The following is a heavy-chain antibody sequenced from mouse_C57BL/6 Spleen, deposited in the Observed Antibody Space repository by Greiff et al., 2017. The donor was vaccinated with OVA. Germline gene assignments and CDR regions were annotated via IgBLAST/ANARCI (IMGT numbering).Heavy chain of an antibody. Sequence: QVQLKESGPGLVAPSPSLSITCTVSGFSLTSYGVDWVSQPPGKGLEWLGVIWGGGSTNYNSALMSRLSISKDNSKSQVFLKMSSLQTDETAIYYCAKRSPYYGRIPFAYWGQGTLVTVSA. J-gene: IGHJ3*01. CDR2: IWGGGST. CDR1: GFSLTSYG. V-gene: IGHV2-9*01. D-gene: IGHD1-1*01. CDR3: AKRSPYYGRIPFAY.